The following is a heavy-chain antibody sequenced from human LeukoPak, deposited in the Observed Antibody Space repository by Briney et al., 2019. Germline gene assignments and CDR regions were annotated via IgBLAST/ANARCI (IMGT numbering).Heavy chain of an antibody. J-gene: IGHJ4*02. CDR3: ARERDSSFDY. CDR1: GFIFSDYY. V-gene: IGHV3-11*05. CDR2: MSSSSSYT. Sequence: GGSLRLSCAASGFIFSDYYMSWIRQAPGKGLEWVSYMSSSSSYTYYADSVRGRFTISRDNAKNSLYLQMNSLRAEDTAVYYCARERDSSFDYWGQGTLVTVSS. D-gene: IGHD6-19*01.